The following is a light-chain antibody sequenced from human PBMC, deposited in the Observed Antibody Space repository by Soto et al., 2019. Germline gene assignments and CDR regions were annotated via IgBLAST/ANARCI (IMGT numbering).Light chain of an antibody. CDR3: QQFSSYPLT. CDR2: DAS. Sequence: EVRVKLSAGTVSLTKGERATLSCRASQTVRNNYLAWYQQKPGQAPRLLIYDASSRATGIPDRFSGGGSGTDFTLTISRLEPEDFAVYYCQQFSSYPLTFGGGTMV. V-gene: IGKV3-20*01. CDR1: QTVRNNY. J-gene: IGKJ4*01.